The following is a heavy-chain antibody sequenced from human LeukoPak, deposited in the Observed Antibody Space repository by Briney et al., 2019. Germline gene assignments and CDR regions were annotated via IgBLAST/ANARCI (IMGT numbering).Heavy chain of an antibody. D-gene: IGHD3-10*01. V-gene: IGHV6-1*01. CDR3: ARSKTNRAVRGVIITNWFDP. Sequence: SQTLSLTCAISGDSVSSKSAAWTWIRQSPSRGLEWLGRTYYRSKWYNEYAASVKSRVTINPDTSKNQFSLQLNSVTPEDTAVYYCARSKTNRAVRGVIITNWFDPWGQGTLVTVSS. J-gene: IGHJ5*02. CDR1: GDSVSSKSAA. CDR2: TYYRSKWYN.